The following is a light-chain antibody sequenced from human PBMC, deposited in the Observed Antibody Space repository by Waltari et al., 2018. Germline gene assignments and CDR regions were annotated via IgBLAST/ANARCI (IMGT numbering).Light chain of an antibody. Sequence: QLVLTQSPSASASLGASVKLTCTLSSGHSSHILARHQQQPEKGPRYLMKVNSDGSHSKGDEIPDRFSGSSSGAERYLTISSLQSEDEADYYCQTGGHGTWVFGGGTKLTVL. J-gene: IGLJ3*02. CDR2: VNSDGSH. CDR3: QTGGHGTWV. V-gene: IGLV4-69*01. CDR1: SGHSSHI.